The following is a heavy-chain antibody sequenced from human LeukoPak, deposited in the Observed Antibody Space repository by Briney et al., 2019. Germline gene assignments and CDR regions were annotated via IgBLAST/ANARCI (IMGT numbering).Heavy chain of an antibody. J-gene: IGHJ4*02. CDR3: AREWPQGTFDF. CDR1: GFTFSSYA. Sequence: TGGSLRLSCAASGFTFSSYAMHWVRQSPGKGLEWVSIISGSGGSTNYADSVQGRFTISRDNSKNTLYLQMNSLTAEDTAVYYCAREWPQGTFDFWGQGTLVTVSS. V-gene: IGHV3-23*01. D-gene: IGHD5-12*01. CDR2: ISGSGGST.